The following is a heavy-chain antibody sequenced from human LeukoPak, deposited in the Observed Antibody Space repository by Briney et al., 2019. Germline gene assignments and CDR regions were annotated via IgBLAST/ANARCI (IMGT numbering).Heavy chain of an antibody. CDR3: ARVSEFGELLGIGNWFDP. D-gene: IGHD3-10*01. Sequence: ASVKVSCKASGYTFTGYYMHWVRQAPGQGLEWMGWINPNSGGTNYAQKFQGRVTMTRDTSISTAYRELSRLRSDDTAVYYCARVSEFGELLGIGNWFDPWGQGTLVTVSS. J-gene: IGHJ5*02. CDR1: GYTFTGYY. V-gene: IGHV1-2*02. CDR2: INPNSGGT.